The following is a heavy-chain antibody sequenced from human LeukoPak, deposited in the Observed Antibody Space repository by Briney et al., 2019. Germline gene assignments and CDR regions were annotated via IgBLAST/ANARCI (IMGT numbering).Heavy chain of an antibody. D-gene: IGHD6-13*01. J-gene: IGHJ5*02. CDR2: FDPEDGEI. CDR1: GYTLTALS. CDR3: ATGGAAAGLNWFDP. V-gene: IGHV1-24*01. Sequence: GASVKVSCKVSGYTLTALSMHWVRQAPGKGLEWMGGFDPEDGEIIYAQKFQGRVTMTEDTSTDTAYMELSSLRSEDTAVYYCATGGAAAGLNWFDPWGQGTLVTVSS.